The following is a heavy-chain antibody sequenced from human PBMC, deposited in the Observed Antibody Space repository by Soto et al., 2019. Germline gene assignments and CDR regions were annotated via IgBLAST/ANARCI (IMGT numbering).Heavy chain of an antibody. CDR3: VRDQYTMCDFWSAFSSD. D-gene: IGHD3-3*01. CDR2: IRNDGGSM. Sequence: EVQLVQSGGGLVQPGGSLRLSCAASGFTFRSSPMSWVRQVPGKGLEWISAIRNDGGSMYYVESVKGRFTISRDNSKSTSSLRMKNLRAEDTGIYYCVRDQYTMCDFWSAFSSDWGQGVQVIVSA. V-gene: IGHV3-23*04. CDR1: GFTFRSSP. J-gene: IGHJ4*02.